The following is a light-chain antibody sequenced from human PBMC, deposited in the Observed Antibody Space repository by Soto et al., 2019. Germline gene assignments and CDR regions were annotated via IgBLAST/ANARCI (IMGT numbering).Light chain of an antibody. CDR2: DAS. J-gene: IGKJ2*01. CDR1: ENIANY. CDR3: QQRKKWPYT. V-gene: IGKV3-11*01. Sequence: DIVLTQSPATLSLSPGARATLSCRASENIANYLLWFQQRPGQAPRLLIYDASNRASGIPARFSPSGSGTEFTLTIRRLETEDSEVFSCQQRKKWPYTFGQATKVDIK.